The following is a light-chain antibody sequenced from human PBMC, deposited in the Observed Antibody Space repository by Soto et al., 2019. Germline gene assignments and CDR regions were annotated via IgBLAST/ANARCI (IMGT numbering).Light chain of an antibody. CDR2: GAS. CDR1: QAMNTY. V-gene: IGKV1-9*01. J-gene: IGKJ5*01. Sequence: DIQLTQSPSFLSASVGDRVTISCRASQAMNTYIAWYQQRPGAAPKPLVYGASTLHTGVPSRFSGSESGAVFTLTISSLQPEDFATYYCQQLHSYPITFGQGTRLEIK. CDR3: QQLHSYPIT.